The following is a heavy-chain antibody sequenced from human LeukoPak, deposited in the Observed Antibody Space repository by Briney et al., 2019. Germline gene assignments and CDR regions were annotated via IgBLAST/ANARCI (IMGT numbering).Heavy chain of an antibody. CDR3: ARDYYDSRRDYYYYYMDV. Sequence: GGSLRLSCAASGFTFSDYYMSWIRQAPGKGLKWVSYISSSGSTIYYADSVKGRFTISRDNAKNSLYLQMNSLRAEDTAVYYCARDYYDSRRDYYYYYMDVWGKGTTVTVSS. CDR2: ISSSGSTI. V-gene: IGHV3-11*01. J-gene: IGHJ6*03. D-gene: IGHD3-22*01. CDR1: GFTFSDYY.